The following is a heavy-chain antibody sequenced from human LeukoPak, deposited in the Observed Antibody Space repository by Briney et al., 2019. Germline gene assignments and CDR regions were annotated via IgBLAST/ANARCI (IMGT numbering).Heavy chain of an antibody. J-gene: IGHJ4*02. CDR3: ARFGYYDYVWGRTNYFDY. CDR2: IYPGDSDT. Sequence: GESLKISCKGSGYSFTSCWIGWVRQMPGKGLEWVGIIYPGDSDTRYSPSFQGQVTISADKSISTAYLQWSSLKASDTALYYCARFGYYDYVWGRTNYFDYWGQGTLVTVSS. CDR1: GYSFTSCW. V-gene: IGHV5-51*01. D-gene: IGHD3-16*01.